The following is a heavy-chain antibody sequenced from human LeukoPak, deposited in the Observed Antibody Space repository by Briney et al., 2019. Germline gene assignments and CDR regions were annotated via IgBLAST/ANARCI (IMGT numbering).Heavy chain of an antibody. V-gene: IGHV3-30*16. CDR3: AREEVDTAMVSYYYMDV. Sequence: GGSLRLSCAASGFTFSSYAMHWVRQAPGKGLEWGAVISYDGSNKYYADSVKGRFTISRDNSKNTLYLQMNSLRAEDTAVYYCAREEVDTAMVSYYYMDVWGKGTTVTVSS. CDR2: ISYDGSNK. D-gene: IGHD5-18*01. J-gene: IGHJ6*03. CDR1: GFTFSSYA.